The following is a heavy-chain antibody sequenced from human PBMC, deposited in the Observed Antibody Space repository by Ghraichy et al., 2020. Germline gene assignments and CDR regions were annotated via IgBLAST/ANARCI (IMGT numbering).Heavy chain of an antibody. D-gene: IGHD2-2*01. CDR1: GGSFSGYY. V-gene: IGHV4-34*01. CDR3: ARGGDYCSSTSCYRTRYYYYYGMDV. J-gene: IGHJ6*02. Sequence: SETLSLTCAVYGGSFSGYYWSWIRQPPGKGLEWIGEINHSGSTNYNPSLKSRVTISVDTSKNQFSLKLSSVTAADTAVYYCARGGDYCSSTSCYRTRYYYYYGMDVWGQGTTVTVSS. CDR2: INHSGST.